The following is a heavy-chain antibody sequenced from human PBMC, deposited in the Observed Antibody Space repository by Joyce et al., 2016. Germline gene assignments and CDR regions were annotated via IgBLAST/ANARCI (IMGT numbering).Heavy chain of an antibody. CDR2: ISYDGNNE. D-gene: IGHD2-2*01. CDR3: ARDKMLGYCTSASCYYHYYYGMDV. CDR1: GFTFSIYA. J-gene: IGHJ6*02. Sequence: QVELVESGGGVVQPGRSLRLSCAASGFTFSIYAMHWVRQAPGKGLEWVAVISYDGNNEYYADSVRGRFTISRDNSKNTLYLQTNSLRAEDTAVYYCARDKMLGYCTSASCYYHYYYGMDVWGQGTTVTVSS. V-gene: IGHV3-30*04.